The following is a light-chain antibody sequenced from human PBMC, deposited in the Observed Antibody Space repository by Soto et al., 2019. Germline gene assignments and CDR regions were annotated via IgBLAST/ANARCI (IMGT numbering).Light chain of an antibody. CDR1: QSVLYSSNNKNY. CDR3: QHYGTSHFT. V-gene: IGKV4-1*01. J-gene: IGKJ3*01. Sequence: DIVMTQSPDSLAVSLGERATINCKSSQSVLYSSNNKNYLAWYQQKPGQPPKLLIYWASTRESGVPDRFSGSGSGTDFTLTISSLQAEDVAVYYCQHYGTSHFTFGPGTKVDI. CDR2: WAS.